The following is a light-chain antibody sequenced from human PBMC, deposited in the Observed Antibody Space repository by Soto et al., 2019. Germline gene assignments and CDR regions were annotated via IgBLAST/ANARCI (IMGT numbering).Light chain of an antibody. J-gene: IGKJ4*01. V-gene: IGKV1-5*03. CDR1: QSISSW. CDR3: QQYNFYPRT. Sequence: DMQMTQSPSTLSASVGDRVTITCRASQSISSWLAWYQQKPGQAPKLLIYKASSLESGVPSRFSGSGSGTEFTLTISTLQPDDFASYYCQQYNFYPRTFGGGTKVDIK. CDR2: KAS.